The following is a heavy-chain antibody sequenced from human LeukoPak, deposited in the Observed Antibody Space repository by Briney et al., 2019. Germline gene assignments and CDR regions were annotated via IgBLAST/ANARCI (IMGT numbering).Heavy chain of an antibody. Sequence: SETLSLTCAVYGGSFSGYYWSWIRQPPGKGLEWIGEINHSGSTNYNPSLKSRVTISVDTSKNQFSLKLSSVTAADTAVYYCARQSIGDWYFDLWGRGTLVTVSS. CDR2: INHSGST. J-gene: IGHJ2*01. V-gene: IGHV4-34*01. D-gene: IGHD6-6*01. CDR1: GGSFSGYY. CDR3: ARQSIGDWYFDL.